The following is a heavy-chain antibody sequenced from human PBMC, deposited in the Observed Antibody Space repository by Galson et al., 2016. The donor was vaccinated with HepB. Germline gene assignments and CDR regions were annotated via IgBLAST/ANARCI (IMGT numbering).Heavy chain of an antibody. CDR1: GYSFTTYW. CDR3: AVAGITSSSGFDI. CDR2: ISPGDSDT. Sequence: QSGAEVKKPGESLKISCKGSGYSFTTYWIGWVRQMPRQGLEWMGIISPGDSDTRYSPSFQGQVTISADKSISTAYLQWSSLKASDTAMYYCAVAGITSSSGFDIWGQGTMVTVSS. V-gene: IGHV5-51*01. D-gene: IGHD3-10*01. J-gene: IGHJ3*02.